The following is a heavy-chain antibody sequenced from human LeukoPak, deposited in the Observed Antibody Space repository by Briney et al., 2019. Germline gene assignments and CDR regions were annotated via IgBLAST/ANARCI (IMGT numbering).Heavy chain of an antibody. D-gene: IGHD3-22*01. Sequence: GGSLRLSCAASGFTFSSYAMSWVRQAPGKGLEWVSAISGSGGSTYYADSVKGRFTSSRDTSKNTLYLQMNSLRAEDTAVYYCARAPPNDYDSSGYYSSFDYWGQGTLVTVSS. CDR3: ARAPPNDYDSSGYYSSFDY. V-gene: IGHV3-23*01. CDR2: ISGSGGST. J-gene: IGHJ4*02. CDR1: GFTFSSYA.